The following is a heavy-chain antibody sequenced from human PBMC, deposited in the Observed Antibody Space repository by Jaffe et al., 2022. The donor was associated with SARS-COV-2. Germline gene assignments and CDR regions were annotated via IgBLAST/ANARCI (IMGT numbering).Heavy chain of an antibody. CDR1: GFTFSSYG. CDR2: ISYDGSNK. Sequence: QVQLVESGGGVVQPGRSLRLSCAASGFTFSSYGMHWVRQAPGKGLEWVAVISYDGSNKYYADSVKGRFTISRDNSKNTLYLQMNSLRAEDTAVYYCAKDGILGYCSSTSCPWGTPSYWGQGTLVTVSS. D-gene: IGHD2-2*01. J-gene: IGHJ4*02. CDR3: AKDGILGYCSSTSCPWGTPSY. V-gene: IGHV3-30*18.